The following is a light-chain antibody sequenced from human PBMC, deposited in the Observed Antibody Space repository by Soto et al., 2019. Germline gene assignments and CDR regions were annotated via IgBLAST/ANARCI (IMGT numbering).Light chain of an antibody. CDR2: GAS. Sequence: EIVMTQSPATLSLSPGERAALSCRASQSINSELAWHQQKPGQPPRLLIYGASTRATGVPARFTGSESGSEFTLTISGLQSEDVAVYYCQQGHNWPLTFGQGTRLEI. CDR3: QQGHNWPLT. CDR1: QSINSE. J-gene: IGKJ2*01. V-gene: IGKV3-15*01.